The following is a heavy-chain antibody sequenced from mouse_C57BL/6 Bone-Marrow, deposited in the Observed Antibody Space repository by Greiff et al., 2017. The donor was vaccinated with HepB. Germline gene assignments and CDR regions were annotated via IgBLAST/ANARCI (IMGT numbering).Heavy chain of an antibody. J-gene: IGHJ3*01. V-gene: IGHV5-17*01. CDR3: ARQILRRGFAY. Sequence: EVHLVESGGGLVKPGGSLKLSCAASGFTFSDYGMHWVRQAPEKGLEWVAYISSGSSTIYYADTVKGRFTISRDNAKNTLFLQMTSLRSEDTAMYYCARQILRRGFAYWGQGTLVTVSA. D-gene: IGHD2-4*01. CDR2: ISSGSSTI. CDR1: GFTFSDYG.